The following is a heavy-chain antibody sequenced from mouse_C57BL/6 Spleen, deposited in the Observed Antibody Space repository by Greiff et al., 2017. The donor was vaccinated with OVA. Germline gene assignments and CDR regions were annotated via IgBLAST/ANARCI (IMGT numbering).Heavy chain of an antibody. CDR3: ARSDPTVVMDAY. CDR1: GYTFTSYG. CDR2: IYPRSGNT. J-gene: IGHJ3*01. V-gene: IGHV1-81*01. D-gene: IGHD2-9*01. Sequence: VQLQQSGAELARPGASVKLSCTASGYTFTSYGISWVKQRTGQGLEWIGEIYPRSGNTNYNETFKGKATLTADKSSSTAYMELRSLTSEDSAVYFGARSDPTVVMDAYWGKGTLVTVSA.